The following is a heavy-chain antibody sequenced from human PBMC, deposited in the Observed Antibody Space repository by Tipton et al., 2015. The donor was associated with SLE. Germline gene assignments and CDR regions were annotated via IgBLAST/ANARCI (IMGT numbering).Heavy chain of an antibody. J-gene: IGHJ4*02. Sequence: TLSLTCTVSGGSISNYYWSWIRQPPGKGLEWIGSIYHSGSTYYNPSLKSRVTISVDTSKNQFSLKLSSVTAADTVVYYCARDKIYYDSSAIDYWGQGTLVTVSS. CDR2: IYHSGST. V-gene: IGHV4-38-2*02. D-gene: IGHD3-22*01. CDR3: ARDKIYYDSSAIDY. CDR1: GGSISNYY.